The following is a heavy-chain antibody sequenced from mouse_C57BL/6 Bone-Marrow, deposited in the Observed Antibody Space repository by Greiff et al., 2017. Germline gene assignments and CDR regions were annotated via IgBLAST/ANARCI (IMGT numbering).Heavy chain of an antibody. Sequence: EVHLVESGGGLVQPGGSLSLSCAASGFTFTDYYMSWVRQPPGKALEWLGFIRNKANGYTTEYSASVKGRFTISRDNSQSILYLQMNALRAEDSATYYCARYALWYYGSSDYLDYWGQGTTLTVSS. V-gene: IGHV7-3*01. J-gene: IGHJ2*01. D-gene: IGHD1-1*01. CDR3: ARYALWYYGSSDYLDY. CDR2: IRNKANGYTT. CDR1: GFTFTDYY.